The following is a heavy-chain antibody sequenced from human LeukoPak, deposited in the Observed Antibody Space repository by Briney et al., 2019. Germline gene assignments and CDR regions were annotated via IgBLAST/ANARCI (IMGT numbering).Heavy chain of an antibody. D-gene: IGHD2-2*01. CDR1: GGSISSYY. CDR2: IYYSGST. Sequence: PSETLSLTCTVSGGSISSYYWSWIRQPPGKGLEWIGYIYYSGSTNYNPSLKSRVTISVDTSKNQFSLKLSSVTAADTAVYYYAREVPCSSTSCPLDYWGQGTLVTVSS. CDR3: AREVPCSSTSCPLDY. V-gene: IGHV4-59*01. J-gene: IGHJ4*02.